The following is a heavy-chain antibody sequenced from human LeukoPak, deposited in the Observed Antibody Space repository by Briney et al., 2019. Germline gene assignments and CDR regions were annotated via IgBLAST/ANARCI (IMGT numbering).Heavy chain of an antibody. CDR2: ISADNGNT. Sequence: ASVKVSCMASGYTFTSYGISWVRQAPGQGLEWMGWISADNGNTNYAQKLQGRVTMTTDTSTSTAYMELRSLRSDDTAVYYCARGPEAGSGSYKNWFDPWGQGTLVTVSS. CDR3: ARGPEAGSGSYKNWFDP. J-gene: IGHJ5*02. CDR1: GYTFTSYG. D-gene: IGHD3-10*01. V-gene: IGHV1-18*04.